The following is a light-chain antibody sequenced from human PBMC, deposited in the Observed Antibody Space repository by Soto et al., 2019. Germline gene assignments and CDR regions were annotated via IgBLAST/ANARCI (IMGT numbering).Light chain of an antibody. CDR1: QNIDSY. Sequence: DIQMTHSPSSLSASVGDRVTITCRASQNIDSYLNWYQQRPGKAPKLLIHDASSLQSGVPSRFSGSGSGKDFALTINSLQPEDFATIYCQQTYSTPWTFGQGTKVEIX. J-gene: IGKJ1*01. CDR3: QQTYSTPWT. CDR2: DAS. V-gene: IGKV1-39*01.